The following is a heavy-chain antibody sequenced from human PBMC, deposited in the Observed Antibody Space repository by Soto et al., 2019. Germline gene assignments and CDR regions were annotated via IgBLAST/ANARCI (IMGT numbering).Heavy chain of an antibody. CDR2: ISYDGSNK. V-gene: IGHV3-30*18. CDR1: GFTFSSYG. J-gene: IGHJ6*02. D-gene: IGHD1-20*01. Sequence: HPGGSLRLSCAASGFTFSSYGMHWVRQAPGKGLEWVAVISYDGSNKYYADSVKGRFTISRDNSKNTLYLQMNSLRAEDTAVYYCAKDRGITGASGRAYYYYYGMDVWGQGTTVTVSS. CDR3: AKDRGITGASGRAYYYYYGMDV.